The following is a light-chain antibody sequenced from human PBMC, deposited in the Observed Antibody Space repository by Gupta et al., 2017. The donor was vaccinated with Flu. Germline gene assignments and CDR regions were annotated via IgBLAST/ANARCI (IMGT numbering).Light chain of an antibody. CDR3: MQGTHWPTT. CDR1: QRLVYSDGNAY. V-gene: IGKV2-30*01. J-gene: IGKJ1*01. Sequence: DVVLTQFPLSLSVTLGPPASISCRASQRLVYSDGNAYLNWLQQRPGQSPRRLIYKASNRDSGVPDRISGSGSDTDFTLMISRVEAEDVGVYYCMQGTHWPTTFGQGTRVELK. CDR2: KAS.